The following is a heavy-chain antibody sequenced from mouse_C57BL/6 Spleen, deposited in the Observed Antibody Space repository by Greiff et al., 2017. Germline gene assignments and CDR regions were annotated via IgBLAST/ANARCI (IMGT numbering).Heavy chain of an antibody. CDR3: TQLGRGY. J-gene: IGHJ2*01. D-gene: IGHD4-1*02. V-gene: IGHV14-4*01. Sequence: VQLQQSGAELVRPGASVKLSCTASGFNIKDDYMHWVKQRPEQGLEWIGWIDPENGDTEYASKFQGKATITADTSSNTAYLPLSSLTSEDTAVYYCTQLGRGYWGQGTTLTVTS. CDR2: IDPENGDT. CDR1: GFNIKDDY.